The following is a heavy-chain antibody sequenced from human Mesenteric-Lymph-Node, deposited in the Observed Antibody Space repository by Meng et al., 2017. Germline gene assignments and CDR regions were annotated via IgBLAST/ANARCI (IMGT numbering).Heavy chain of an antibody. CDR1: GFSFSSYA. Sequence: GESLKISCAASGFSFSSYAMSWVRQSPTRGLEWVSGITDDGVNKYHADSVRGRFTISRDNSKNTLYLQMNSLRAEDTAVYYCARVTGGNSWYFDYWGQGTLVTVSS. J-gene: IGHJ4*02. V-gene: IGHV3-23*01. CDR2: ITDDGVNK. CDR3: ARVTGGNSWYFDY. D-gene: IGHD4-23*01.